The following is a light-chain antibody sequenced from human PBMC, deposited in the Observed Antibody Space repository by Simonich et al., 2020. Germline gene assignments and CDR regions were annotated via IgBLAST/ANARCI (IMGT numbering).Light chain of an antibody. CDR3: QQRSNWPIT. Sequence: EIVMTQSPATLSVSPGERATLSCWASQSVSSNLAWYQKKPGQAPRLLISGASTRATGIPARFSGSGSGTEFTLTISSMQSEDFAVYYCQQRSNWPITFGQGTRLEIK. V-gene: IGKV3-15*01. CDR2: GAS. J-gene: IGKJ5*01. CDR1: QSVSSN.